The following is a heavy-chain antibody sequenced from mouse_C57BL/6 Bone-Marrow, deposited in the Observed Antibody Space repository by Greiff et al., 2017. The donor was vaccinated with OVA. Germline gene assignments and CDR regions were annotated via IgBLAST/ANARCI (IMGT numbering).Heavy chain of an antibody. V-gene: IGHV1-26*01. J-gene: IGHJ3*01. Sequence: EVQLQQSGPELVKPGASVKISCKASGYTFTDYYMNWVKQSHGKSLEWIGDINPNNGGTSYNQKFKGKATLTVDKSSSTAYMELRSLTSEDSAVYYCARGRIDYDEGFAYWGQGTLVTVSA. CDR2: INPNNGGT. D-gene: IGHD2-4*01. CDR3: ARGRIDYDEGFAY. CDR1: GYTFTDYY.